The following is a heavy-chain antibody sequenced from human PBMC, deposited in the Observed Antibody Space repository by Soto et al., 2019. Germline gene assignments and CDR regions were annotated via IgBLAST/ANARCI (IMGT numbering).Heavy chain of an antibody. CDR2: IYYSGST. CDR1: GGPISSYY. D-gene: IGHD4-17*01. Sequence: PSETLSLTCTVSGGPISSYYWSWIRQPPGKGLEWIGYIYYSGSTNYNPSLKSRVTISVDTSKNQFSLKLSSVTAADTAVYYCASSYGDYDVDWIDTCGQGAPVTVSS. V-gene: IGHV4-59*01. J-gene: IGHJ5*02. CDR3: ASSYGDYDVDWIDT.